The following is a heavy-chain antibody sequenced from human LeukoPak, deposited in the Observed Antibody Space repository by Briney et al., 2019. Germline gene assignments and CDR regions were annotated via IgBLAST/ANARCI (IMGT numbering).Heavy chain of an antibody. J-gene: IGHJ6*02. D-gene: IGHD3-22*01. CDR1: GYTFTSYY. CDR3: ARDSFITMIVVVTPSYGMDV. V-gene: IGHV1-46*01. Sequence: GASVKVSCKASGYTFTSYYMHWVRQAPGQGLEWMGIINPSGGSTSYAQKFQGRVTMTRDTSTSTVYMELSSLRSEDTAVYYCARDSFITMIVVVTPSYGMDVWGQGTTVTVSS. CDR2: INPSGGST.